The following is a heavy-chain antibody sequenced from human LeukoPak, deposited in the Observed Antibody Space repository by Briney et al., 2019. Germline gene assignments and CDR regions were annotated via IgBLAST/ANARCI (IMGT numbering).Heavy chain of an antibody. CDR2: ISSSSSYI. D-gene: IGHD3-10*01. CDR3: ARDRGFGELFLDYMDV. CDR1: GFTFSSYA. V-gene: IGHV3-21*01. J-gene: IGHJ6*03. Sequence: PGGSLRLSCAASGFTFSSYAMSWVRQAPGKGLEWVSSISSSSSYIYYADSVKGRFTISRDNAKNSLYLQMNSLRAEDTAVYYCARDRGFGELFLDYMDVWGKGTTVTISS.